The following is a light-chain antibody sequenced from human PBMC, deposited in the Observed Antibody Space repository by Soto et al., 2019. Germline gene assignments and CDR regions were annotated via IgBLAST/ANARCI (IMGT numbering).Light chain of an antibody. V-gene: IGLV2-18*01. Sequence: QSALTQPPSVSGSPGQSVTISCTGTSSDVGDYNHVSWYQQSPGTVPKLIIYEVSSRPSGVPDRFSGSKSGNTASLTISGLQAEDDADYYCNLYTSSNTYVFGTGTKLTVL. CDR1: SSDVGDYNH. CDR2: EVS. CDR3: NLYTSSNTYV. J-gene: IGLJ1*01.